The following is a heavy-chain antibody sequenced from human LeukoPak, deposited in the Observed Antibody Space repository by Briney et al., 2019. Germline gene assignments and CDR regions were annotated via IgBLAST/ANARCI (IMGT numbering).Heavy chain of an antibody. Sequence: GGSLRLSCAASGFTFSSHSMNWVRQAPGKGLEWVSYISSSSSTIYYADSVKGRFTISRDNAKNSLYLQMNSLRAEDTAVYYCARAPSGDYNSFDYWGQGTLVTVSS. CDR3: ARAPSGDYNSFDY. CDR1: GFTFSSHS. J-gene: IGHJ4*02. CDR2: ISSSSSTI. D-gene: IGHD4-17*01. V-gene: IGHV3-48*01.